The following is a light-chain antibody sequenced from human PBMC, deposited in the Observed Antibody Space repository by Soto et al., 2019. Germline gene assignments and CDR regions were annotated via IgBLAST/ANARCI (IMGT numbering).Light chain of an antibody. CDR3: QQYNSYSVS. CDR2: KAS. V-gene: IGKV1-5*03. CDR1: QSISSW. Sequence: DIRMTQSPSTLSASVGDRVTITCRASQSISSWLAWYQQKPGEAPKLLIYKASSLESGVPSRFSGSGSGTEFTLTISSLQPDDFATYYCQQYNSYSVSFGQGTKVDIK. J-gene: IGKJ1*01.